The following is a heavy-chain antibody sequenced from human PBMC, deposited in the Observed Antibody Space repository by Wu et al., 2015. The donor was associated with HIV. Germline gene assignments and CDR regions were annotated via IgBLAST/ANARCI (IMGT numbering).Heavy chain of an antibody. V-gene: IGHV1-46*01. J-gene: IGHJ4*02. CDR1: GYAFITYY. CDR3: VRGGGRFRLDY. D-gene: IGHD3-16*01. CDR2: IRPYAGDT. Sequence: QVHLVQSGAEVKKPGASVKLSCKASGYAFITYYMYWVRQAPGRGLEWMGLIRPYAGDTMYAQNFQGRVVITRDTSTTTVFLEISSLTSEDTAVYYCVRGGGRFRLDYWGQGNAGHRLL.